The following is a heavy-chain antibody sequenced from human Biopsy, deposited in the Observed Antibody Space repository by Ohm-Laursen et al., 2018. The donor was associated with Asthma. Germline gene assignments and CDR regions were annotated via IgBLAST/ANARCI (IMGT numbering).Heavy chain of an antibody. CDR3: ARCQVGYSSGWSLLLKKIYYSGMDV. CDR1: GGTFSNFA. V-gene: IGHV1-69*01. CDR2: IMTVFGTT. D-gene: IGHD6-19*01. Sequence: SSVNVSCKAPGGTFSNFAISWVRQAPGQGLEWLGGIMTVFGTTNYAQKFQGRVTITADESTSTAYMEVTSLRSEDTAIYYCARCQVGYSSGWSLLLKKIYYSGMDVWGQETAVTVSS. J-gene: IGHJ6*02.